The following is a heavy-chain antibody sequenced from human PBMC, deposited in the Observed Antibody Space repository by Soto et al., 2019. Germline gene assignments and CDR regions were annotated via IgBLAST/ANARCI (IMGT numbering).Heavy chain of an antibody. V-gene: IGHV4-4*02. Sequence: QVQLRESGPGLVKPSGTLSLTCIVSGGSMSSSNWWNWVRQPPGKGLEWIGETHHSGRTNYNPSLKSRVIISVDESKNHFSLKLSSVTAADTAVYYCARSEATALDYWGQGTLVTVS. CDR2: THHSGRT. CDR1: GGSMSSSNW. J-gene: IGHJ4*02. CDR3: ARSEATALDY. D-gene: IGHD1-26*01.